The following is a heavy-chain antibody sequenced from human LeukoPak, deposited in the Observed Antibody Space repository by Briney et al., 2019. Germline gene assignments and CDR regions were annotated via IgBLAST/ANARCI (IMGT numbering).Heavy chain of an antibody. V-gene: IGHV4-34*01. J-gene: IGHJ5*02. D-gene: IGHD3-10*01. CDR1: GGSLSGYY. Sequence: PSETLSLTCAVYGGSLSGYYWSWIRQPPGKGLEWIGEINHSGSTNYNPSLKSRVSISVDMSKNQFSLKLSSVTAADTAVYYCARDRVTMVRGVPRYFNWFDPWGQGTLVTVSS. CDR3: ARDRVTMVRGVPRYFNWFDP. CDR2: INHSGST.